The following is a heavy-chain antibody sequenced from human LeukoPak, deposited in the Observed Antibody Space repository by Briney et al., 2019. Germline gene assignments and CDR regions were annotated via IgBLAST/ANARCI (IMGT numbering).Heavy chain of an antibody. CDR1: GFTLSSYT. Sequence: GGSLRLSCAASGFTLSSYTMKWVRQAPGKGLEWVSVIYSGGSTYYADSVKGRFTISRDNSKNTLYLQMNSLRAEDTAVYYCARYMAYNGVDYWGQGTLVTVSS. V-gene: IGHV3-53*01. D-gene: IGHD2-8*01. CDR2: IYSGGST. J-gene: IGHJ4*02. CDR3: ARYMAYNGVDY.